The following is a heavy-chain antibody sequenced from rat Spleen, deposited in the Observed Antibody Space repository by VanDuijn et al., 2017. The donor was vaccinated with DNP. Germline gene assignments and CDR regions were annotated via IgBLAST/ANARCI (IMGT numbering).Heavy chain of an antibody. CDR1: GFSITSHY. CDR3: ARGNDGYYPDWYFDF. D-gene: IGHD1-12*03. Sequence: EVQLQESGPGLVKPSQSLSLTCSVTGFSITSHYWGWIRKLPGNKMEWIGYINYSGSTGYNPSLKSRISISKDTSKNQFFLQLNSVTTEDTATYYCARGNDGYYPDWYFDFWGPGTMVTVSS. CDR2: INYSGST. V-gene: IGHV3-1*01. J-gene: IGHJ1*01.